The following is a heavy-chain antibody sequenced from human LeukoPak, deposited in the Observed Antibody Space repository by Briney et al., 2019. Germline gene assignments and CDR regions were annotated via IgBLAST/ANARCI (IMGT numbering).Heavy chain of an antibody. J-gene: IGHJ4*02. CDR3: ARDGYYGSGSYDY. CDR2: ISSSSSYI. CDR1: GFTFSSYS. Sequence: GGSLRLSCAASGFTFSSYSMNWVRQAPGRGLEWVSSISSSSSYIYYADSVKGRFTISRDNAKNSLYLQMNSLRAEDTAVYYCARDGYYGSGSYDYWGQGTLVTVSS. V-gene: IGHV3-21*01. D-gene: IGHD3-10*01.